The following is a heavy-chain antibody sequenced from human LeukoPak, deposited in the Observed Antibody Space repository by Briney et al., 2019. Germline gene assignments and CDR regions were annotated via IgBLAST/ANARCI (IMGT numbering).Heavy chain of an antibody. J-gene: IGHJ4*02. CDR3: ARALYGDYASFDY. D-gene: IGHD4-17*01. CDR1: GFVFSDYG. CDR2: IKQDGSEK. V-gene: IGHV3-7*01. Sequence: PGGSLRLSCAASGFVFSDYGMHWVRQAPGKGLEWVANIKQDGSEKYYVDSVKGRFTISRDNAKNSLYLQMNSLRAEDTAVYYCARALYGDYASFDYWGQGTLVTVSS.